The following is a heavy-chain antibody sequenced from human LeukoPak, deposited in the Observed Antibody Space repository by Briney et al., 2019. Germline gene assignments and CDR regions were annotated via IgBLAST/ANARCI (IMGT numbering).Heavy chain of an antibody. J-gene: IGHJ4*02. CDR2: IYTSGST. CDR3: ARAPRRGYSYGSPFDY. CDR1: GFTFSSYE. D-gene: IGHD5-18*01. V-gene: IGHV4-4*07. Sequence: GSLRLSCAASGFTFSSYEMNWVRQPAGKGLEWIGRIYTSGSTNYNPSLKSRVTISVDTSKNQFPLKLSSVTAADTAVYYCARAPRRGYSYGSPFDYWGQGTLVTVSS.